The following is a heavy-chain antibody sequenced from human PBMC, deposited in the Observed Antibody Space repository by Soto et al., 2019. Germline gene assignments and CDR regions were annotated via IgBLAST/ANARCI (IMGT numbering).Heavy chain of an antibody. CDR2: ISAGGNLI. CDR3: AKRQGIGAAAKNFDF. J-gene: IGHJ4*02. D-gene: IGHD6-13*01. V-gene: IGHV3-23*01. Sequence: QHGGSRRRSCAASGFIFSDHAMSWVGQVPGKGLEWVSGISAGGNLIYYADSVRGRFTMSRDNSKNMLYLQMNSLRAEDTAVYFCAKRQGIGAAAKNFDFWGQGARVTVSS. CDR1: GFIFSDHA.